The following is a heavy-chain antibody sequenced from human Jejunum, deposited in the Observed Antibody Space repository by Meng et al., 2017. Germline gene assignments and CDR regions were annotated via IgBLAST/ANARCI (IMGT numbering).Heavy chain of an antibody. D-gene: IGHD3/OR15-3a*01. V-gene: IGHV4-59*12. CDR2: IYYSGTT. Sequence: QVQLQESGPGVVKPSETLSLTCTVSGGSLGGYYWSWLRQPPGKGLEWIAYIYYSGTTNYAPSLKSRVTISLDTSNNQFSLKLTSVTAADTAVYYCARVGLGWSGFDSWGQGTLVTVSS. CDR3: ARVGLGWSGFDS. J-gene: IGHJ4*02. CDR1: GGSLGGYY.